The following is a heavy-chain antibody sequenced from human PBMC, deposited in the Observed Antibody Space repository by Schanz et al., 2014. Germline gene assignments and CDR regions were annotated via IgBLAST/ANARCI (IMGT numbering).Heavy chain of an antibody. CDR1: GFAFSSYG. Sequence: EVQLLESGGGLVQPGGSLRLSCLASGFAFSSYGMNWLRQAPGKGLEWVSAISGGGGTTYYADSVKGRFTISRDNSKNTLYLQMSSLRADDTAVYYCAKAADWPVTRFDPWGQGTLVTVSS. CDR3: AKAADWPVTRFDP. J-gene: IGHJ5*02. CDR2: ISGGGGTT. D-gene: IGHD3-9*01. V-gene: IGHV3-23*01.